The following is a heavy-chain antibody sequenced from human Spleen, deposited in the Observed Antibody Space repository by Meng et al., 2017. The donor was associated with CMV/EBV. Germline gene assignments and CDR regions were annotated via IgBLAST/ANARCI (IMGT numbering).Heavy chain of an antibody. CDR1: GFTFGING. D-gene: IGHD1-14*01. Sequence: GESLKISCAASGFTFGINGMHWVRQAPGKGLEWVAFIRYDGNNKYYVDAVKGRFTISRDNSKNTLYLQMNSLRVDDTAVYYCARADEPQYYYYGMDVWGQGTTVTVSS. V-gene: IGHV3-30*02. J-gene: IGHJ6*02. CDR2: IRYDGNNK. CDR3: ARADEPQYYYYGMDV.